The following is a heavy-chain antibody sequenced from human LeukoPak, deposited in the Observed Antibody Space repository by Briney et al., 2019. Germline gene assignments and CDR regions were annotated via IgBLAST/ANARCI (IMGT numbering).Heavy chain of an antibody. D-gene: IGHD2-2*01. V-gene: IGHV3-7*01. Sequence: GGSLRLSCAASGFTYSRFWMSWVRQAPGKGLEWVANIKQDGSEKYYVDSVKGRFTISRDNAKNSLHLQMNSLRAEDTAVYYCASASPAGDYWGQGTLVTVSS. CDR2: IKQDGSEK. CDR3: ASASPAGDY. CDR1: GFTYSRFW. J-gene: IGHJ4*02.